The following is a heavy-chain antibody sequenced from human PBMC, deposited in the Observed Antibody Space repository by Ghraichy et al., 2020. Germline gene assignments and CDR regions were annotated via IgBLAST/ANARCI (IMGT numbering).Heavy chain of an antibody. CDR2: IYYSGST. V-gene: IGHV4-59*08. CDR3: ARLFSAEYFFQH. J-gene: IGHJ1*01. D-gene: IGHD2/OR15-2a*01. CDR1: GVSISSYY. Sequence: SETLSLTCTVSGVSISSYYWSWIRQPPGKGLEWIGYIYYSGSTNYNPSLKSRVTISVDTAKNQFSLKLSSVTAADTAVYYCARLFSAEYFFQHWGQGTRVTGSP.